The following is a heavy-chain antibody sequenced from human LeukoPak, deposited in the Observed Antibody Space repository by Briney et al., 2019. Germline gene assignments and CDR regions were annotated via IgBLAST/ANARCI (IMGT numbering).Heavy chain of an antibody. V-gene: IGHV4-38-2*02. CDR3: ARDPTYYYDP. CDR1: GYSISSGYY. Sequence: SETLSLTCTVSGYSISSGYYWGWIRPPPGKGPEWIGSIYHSGSTYYNPSLKSRVTISVDTSKNQFSLKLSSVTAADTAVYYCARDPTYYYDPWGQGTLVTVSS. J-gene: IGHJ5*02. D-gene: IGHD3-10*01. CDR2: IYHSGST.